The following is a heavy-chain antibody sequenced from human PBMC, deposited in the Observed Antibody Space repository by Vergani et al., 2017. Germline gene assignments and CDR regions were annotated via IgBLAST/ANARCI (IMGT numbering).Heavy chain of an antibody. CDR1: GYSFTSYW. V-gene: IGHV5-10-1*01. CDR3: AGRDYNWFDP. J-gene: IGHJ5*02. Sequence: EVQLVQSGAEVKKPGESLKISCKGSGYSFTSYWIGWVRQMPGKGLEWMGRIDPSDSYTNYSPSFQGHVTISADKSISTAYLQWSSLKASDTAMYYCAGRDYNWFDPWGQGTLVTVSS. CDR2: IDPSDSYT. D-gene: IGHD2-21*02.